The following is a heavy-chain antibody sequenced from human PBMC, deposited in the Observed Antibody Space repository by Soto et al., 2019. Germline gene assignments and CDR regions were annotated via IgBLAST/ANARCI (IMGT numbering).Heavy chain of an antibody. CDR1: GYTFTDYW. J-gene: IGHJ5*02. D-gene: IGHD1-1*01. CDR3: ASQKTVIRGPLSSNWFDP. Sequence: PGESLEISCKGYGYTFTDYWIGWVRQMPGKGLELIGLIYPGDSDTRYSPSFQGRVTISADKSISTAFLQWSSLRASDTAMYYCASQKTVIRGPLSSNWFDPWGEGTLVTVS. V-gene: IGHV5-51*01. CDR2: IYPGDSDT.